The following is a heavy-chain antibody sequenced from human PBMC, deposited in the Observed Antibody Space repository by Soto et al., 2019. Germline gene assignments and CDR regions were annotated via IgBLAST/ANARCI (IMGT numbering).Heavy chain of an antibody. J-gene: IGHJ4*02. Sequence: GGSLRRSCAASGFTFSSYSMNWVRQAPGKGLEWVSSISSSSSYIYYADSVKGRFTISRDNAKNSLYLQMNSLRAEDTAVYYYARASYYYDGSGYHGYWGQGTLVTVSS. CDR3: ARASYYYDGSGYHGY. CDR2: ISSSSSYI. CDR1: GFTFSSYS. V-gene: IGHV3-21*01. D-gene: IGHD3-22*01.